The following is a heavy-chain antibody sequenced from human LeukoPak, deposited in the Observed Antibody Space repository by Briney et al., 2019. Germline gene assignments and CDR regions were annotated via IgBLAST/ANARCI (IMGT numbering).Heavy chain of an antibody. CDR1: GFTFSSYA. CDR2: IKQDGSAK. Sequence: GGSLRLSCAASGFTFSSYAMSWVRQAPGKGLEWVANIKQDGSAKYYVDSVRGRFTISRDNSKNTLSLQMNSLRAEDTAVYYCARNSGYDLPFDYWGQGTLVTVSS. J-gene: IGHJ4*02. V-gene: IGHV3-7*03. CDR3: ARNSGYDLPFDY. D-gene: IGHD5-12*01.